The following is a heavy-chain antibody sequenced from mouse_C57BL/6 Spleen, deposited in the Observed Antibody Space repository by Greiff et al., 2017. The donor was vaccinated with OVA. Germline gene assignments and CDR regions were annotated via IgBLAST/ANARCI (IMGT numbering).Heavy chain of an antibody. CDR2: IYPGSGNT. J-gene: IGHJ4*01. V-gene: IGHV1-84*01. CDR3: ASPIYYGNYGGAMDY. Sequence: LQESGPELVKPGASVKISCKASGYTFTDYYINWVKQRPGQGLEWIGWIYPGSGNTKYNEKFKGKATLTVDTSSSTAYMQLSSLTSEDSAVYFCASPIYYGNYGGAMDYWGQGTSVTVSS. CDR1: GYTFTDYY. D-gene: IGHD2-1*01.